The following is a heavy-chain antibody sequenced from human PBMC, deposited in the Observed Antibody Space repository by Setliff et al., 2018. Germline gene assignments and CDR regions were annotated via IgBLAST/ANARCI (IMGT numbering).Heavy chain of an antibody. CDR2: IKSTIDGGAI. V-gene: IGHV3-15*01. CDR1: GVTFTNAW. CDR3: ARSAANGGHDPFDI. Sequence: GGSLRLSCAASGVTFTNAWMSLVRQAPGKGLEWVGRIKSTIDGGAIDYAAPVKGRFTISRDDSKNTLYLQMNSLRADDTAVYYCARSAANGGHDPFDIWGQGTMVTVSS. D-gene: IGHD6-25*01. J-gene: IGHJ3*02.